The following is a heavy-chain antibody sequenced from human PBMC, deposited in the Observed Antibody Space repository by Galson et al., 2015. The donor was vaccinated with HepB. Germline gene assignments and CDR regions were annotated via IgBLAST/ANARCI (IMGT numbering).Heavy chain of an antibody. CDR1: GFSITSY. Sequence: SLRLSCAASGFSITSYMNWVRQAPGKGPEWLVHIGLSDTTVHYADSVQGRFTILRDNAKNSLYLQMSSLTDEDTATYYCASGLTTLDVWGKGTTVTVSS. V-gene: IGHV3-48*02. CDR2: IGLSDTTV. J-gene: IGHJ6*04. CDR3: ASGLTTLDV. D-gene: IGHD3-3*01.